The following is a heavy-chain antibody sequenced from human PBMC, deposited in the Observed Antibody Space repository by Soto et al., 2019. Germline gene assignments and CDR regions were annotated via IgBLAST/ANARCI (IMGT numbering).Heavy chain of an antibody. D-gene: IGHD2-8*01. CDR3: ARSTGWKEVGVSKYGLDV. CDR1: GFALSDNW. Sequence: QVHLVESGGGLVKPGGSLRLSCIGSGFALSDNWMTWIRQAPGKGLEWVAHISASGDYSIHADSLKGRFTISRDNARNSLWLQMDSLTAQDTAVYFCARSTGWKEVGVSKYGLDVWGQGTTV. V-gene: IGHV3-11*05. J-gene: IGHJ6*02. CDR2: ISASGDYS.